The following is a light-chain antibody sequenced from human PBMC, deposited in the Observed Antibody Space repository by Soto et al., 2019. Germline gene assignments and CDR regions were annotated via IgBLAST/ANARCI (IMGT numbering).Light chain of an antibody. CDR2: RSN. J-gene: IGLJ3*02. V-gene: IGLV1-47*01. Sequence: QSVLTQPPSASGAPGQTVTISCSGSISNIGTNYVYWYQQLPGTAPKLLINRSNQRPSGVPDRFSGSKSGASASLAISGLRSEDAADYYCAAWYDSLTGWLFGGGTKLTV. CDR3: AAWYDSLTGWL. CDR1: ISNIGTNY.